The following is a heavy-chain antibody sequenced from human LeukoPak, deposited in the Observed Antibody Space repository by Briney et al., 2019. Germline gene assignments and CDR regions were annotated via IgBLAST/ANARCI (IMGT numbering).Heavy chain of an antibody. J-gene: IGHJ6*02. Sequence: SETLSLTCTVSGGSISSGGYYWSWIRQHPGKGLEWIGYIYYSGSTYYNPSLKSRVTISVDTSKNQFSLKLSSVTAADTAVYYCARDGAANYYNYGMDVWGQGTTVTVSS. CDR2: IYYSGST. CDR3: ARDGAANYYNYGMDV. V-gene: IGHV4-31*03. D-gene: IGHD2-15*01. CDR1: GGSISSGGYY.